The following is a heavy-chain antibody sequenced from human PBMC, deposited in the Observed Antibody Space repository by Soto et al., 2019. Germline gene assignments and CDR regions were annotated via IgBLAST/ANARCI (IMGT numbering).Heavy chain of an antibody. V-gene: IGHV4-39*01. J-gene: IGHJ6*02. Sequence: PSETLSLTCTVSGGSISSSSYYWGWIRQPPGKGLEWIGSIYYSGSTYYNPSLKSRVTISVDTSKNQFSLKLSSVTAADTAVYYCASRGVWDYYGMDVWGQGTTVTVSS. CDR1: GGSISSSSYY. CDR2: IYYSGST. D-gene: IGHD7-27*01. CDR3: ASRGVWDYYGMDV.